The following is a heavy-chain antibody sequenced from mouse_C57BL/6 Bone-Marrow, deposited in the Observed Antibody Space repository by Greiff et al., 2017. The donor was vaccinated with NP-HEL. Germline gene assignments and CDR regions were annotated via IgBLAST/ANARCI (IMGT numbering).Heavy chain of an antibody. CDR3: AIYRGYDDEGGYAMDY. CDR2: ISDGGSYT. Sequence: EVMLVESGGGLVKPGGSLKLSCAASGFTFSSYAMSWVRQTPEKRLEWVATISDGGSYTYYPDNVKGRFTISRDNAKNNLYLQMSHLKTKDTAMYYCAIYRGYDDEGGYAMDYWGQGTAVTVSA. J-gene: IGHJ4*01. CDR1: GFTFSSYA. V-gene: IGHV5-4*03. D-gene: IGHD2-4*01.